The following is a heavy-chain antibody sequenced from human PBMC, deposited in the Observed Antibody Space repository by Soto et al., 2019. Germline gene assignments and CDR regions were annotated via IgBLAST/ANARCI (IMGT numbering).Heavy chain of an antibody. D-gene: IGHD3-9*01. CDR2: IYHSGST. Sequence: SETLSLTCAVSGGSTSSSNWWSWVRQPPGKGLEWIGEIYHSGSTNYNPSLKSRVTISVDKSKNQFSLKLSSVTAADTAVYYCARASTGYSNWFDPWGQGTLVTVSS. J-gene: IGHJ5*02. CDR3: ARASTGYSNWFDP. V-gene: IGHV4-4*02. CDR1: GGSTSSSNW.